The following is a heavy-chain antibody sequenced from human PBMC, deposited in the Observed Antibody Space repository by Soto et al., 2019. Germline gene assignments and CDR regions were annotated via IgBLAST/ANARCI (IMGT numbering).Heavy chain of an antibody. D-gene: IGHD3-16*01. CDR2: MNPNSGNT. J-gene: IGHJ5*02. V-gene: IGHV1-8*01. Sequence: QVQLVQSGAEVKKPGASVKVSCKASGYTFTSYDINWVRQATGQGLEWMGWMNPNSGNTGYAQKFQGRXXMXRXXSISTAYMELSSLRSEDTAVYYCARGFGGTNWFDPWGQGTLVTVSS. CDR1: GYTFTSYD. CDR3: ARGFGGTNWFDP.